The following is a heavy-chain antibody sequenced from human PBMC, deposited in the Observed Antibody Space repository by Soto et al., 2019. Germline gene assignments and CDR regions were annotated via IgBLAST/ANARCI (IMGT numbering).Heavy chain of an antibody. Sequence: PSETLSLTCAVSGGSISSSNCWSWVRQPPGKGLEWIGEIYHSGSTNYNPSLKSRVTISVDKSKNQFSLKLSSVTAADTAVYYCARTLSITPLYYYDSSGYYPLGHWGQGTLVTVSS. CDR2: IYHSGST. J-gene: IGHJ1*01. V-gene: IGHV4-4*02. CDR1: GGSISSSNC. CDR3: ARTLSITPLYYYDSSGYYPLGH. D-gene: IGHD3-22*01.